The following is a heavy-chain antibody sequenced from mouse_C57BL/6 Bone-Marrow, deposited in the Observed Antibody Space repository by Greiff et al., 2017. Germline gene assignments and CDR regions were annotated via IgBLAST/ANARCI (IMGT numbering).Heavy chain of an antibody. CDR3: NTVVHY. J-gene: IGHJ2*01. Sequence: EVQLQQSGAELVRPGASLKFSCSASGFNIQDDYMTWVNQRPEQGLEWIGWIDPENGDTEYASKFQGKATITADTSSNTAYLQLSSLTSEDTAVLYCNTVVHYWGQGTTLTVSS. D-gene: IGHD1-1*01. V-gene: IGHV14-4*01. CDR1: GFNIQDDY. CDR2: IDPENGDT.